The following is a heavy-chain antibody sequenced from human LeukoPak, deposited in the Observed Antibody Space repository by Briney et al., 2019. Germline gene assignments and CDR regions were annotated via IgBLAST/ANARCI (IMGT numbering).Heavy chain of an antibody. V-gene: IGHV1-69-2*01. D-gene: IGHD2-15*01. CDR1: GYTFTDYY. CDR2: VDPEDGET. Sequence: TVKISCKVSGYTFTDYYMHWVQQAPGKGLEWMGLVDPEDGETIYAEKFQGRVTITADTSTDTAYMELSSLRSEDTAVYYCATLCSGGSCYSGNDYGDPSDYWGQGTLVTVSS. J-gene: IGHJ4*02. CDR3: ATLCSGGSCYSGNDYGDPSDY.